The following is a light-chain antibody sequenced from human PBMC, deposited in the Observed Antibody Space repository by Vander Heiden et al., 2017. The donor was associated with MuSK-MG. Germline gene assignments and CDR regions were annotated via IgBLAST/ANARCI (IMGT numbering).Light chain of an antibody. J-gene: IGKJ3*01. CDR3: QQDHSADT. V-gene: IGKV3D-20*01. Sequence: EIVLTQSPATLSLSPGERATLSCRASQSFSSTYLAWYQQKPGLAPRLLIYDVSSRANGIPDRFSGSGSGTDFTLTISRLQPEDFAVYYWQQDHSADTFGHGTTVDIK. CDR1: QSFSSTY. CDR2: DVS.